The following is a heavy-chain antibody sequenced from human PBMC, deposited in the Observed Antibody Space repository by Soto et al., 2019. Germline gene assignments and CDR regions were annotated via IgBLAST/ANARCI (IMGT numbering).Heavy chain of an antibody. J-gene: IGHJ4*02. CDR2: IKSKTDGGTA. Sequence: GGSLRLSCAASGFTFTNAWMNWVRQAPGKGLEWVGRIKSKTDGGTADYAAPVKGRFTISRDNSKNTLYLQMNSLRAEDTAVYYCARDWSYYDSSGYYWQGDYWGQGT. V-gene: IGHV3-15*07. CDR1: GFTFTNAW. D-gene: IGHD3-22*01. CDR3: ARDWSYYDSSGYYWQGDY.